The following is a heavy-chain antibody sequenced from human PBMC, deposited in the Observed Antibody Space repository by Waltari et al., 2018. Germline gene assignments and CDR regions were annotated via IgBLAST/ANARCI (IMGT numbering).Heavy chain of an antibody. CDR2: MSASGSA. Sequence: QVQLQESGPGLVKPSQTLSLSCSVSGGSVHSGNDFWTWIRQPPGKGLEWIGSMSASGSAHYNPTLKSRVSMSLDTSENKFSLHLSSVTAADTAVYYCARPYGYYYFYLDVWGKGTTVAVSS. D-gene: IGHD4-17*01. V-gene: IGHV4-30-4*01. CDR1: GGSVHSGNDF. J-gene: IGHJ6*03. CDR3: ARPYGYYYFYLDV.